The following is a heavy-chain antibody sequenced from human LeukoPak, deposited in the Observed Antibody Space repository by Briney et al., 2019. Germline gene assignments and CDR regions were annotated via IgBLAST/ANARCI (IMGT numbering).Heavy chain of an antibody. V-gene: IGHV4-34*01. J-gene: IGHJ4*02. CDR1: GGFFSGYY. Sequence: SHTLSLTCGVYGGFFSGYYWNWIRQPPGKGLEWIEEINHSGSTKYNPALKSRVTISVDTSKKQFSLKLSSATAADTAVYYCAGDPLSTLELWYYWGQGTLVTVSS. D-gene: IGHD1-1*01. CDR3: AGDPLSTLELWYY. CDR2: INHSGST.